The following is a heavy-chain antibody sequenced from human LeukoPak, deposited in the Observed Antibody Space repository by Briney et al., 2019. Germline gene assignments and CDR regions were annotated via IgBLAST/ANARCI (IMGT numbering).Heavy chain of an antibody. D-gene: IGHD4-17*01. V-gene: IGHV3-48*03. CDR1: GFTSSSYE. Sequence: GGSLRLSCAASGFTSSSYEMNWVRQAPGKGLEWVSYISSSGSTIYYADSVKGRFTISRDNAKNSLFLQMNSLRAEDTAVYYCGRGHYGDYAWGQGTLVTVSS. CDR2: ISSSGSTI. J-gene: IGHJ5*02. CDR3: GRGHYGDYA.